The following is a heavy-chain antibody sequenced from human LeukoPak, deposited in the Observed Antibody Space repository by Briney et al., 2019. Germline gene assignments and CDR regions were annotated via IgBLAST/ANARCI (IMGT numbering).Heavy chain of an antibody. CDR1: GFTFGDYA. D-gene: IGHD2-2*01. V-gene: IGHV3-49*04. Sequence: GSLRLSCTASGFTFGDYAMSWVRQAPGKGLEWVGFIRSKAYGGTTEYAASVKGRFTISRDDSKGIAYLQMNSLKTEDTAVYYCTRGIRGDIVVVPAAMNYWGQGTLVTVSS. CDR3: TRGIRGDIVVVPAAMNY. CDR2: IRSKAYGGTT. J-gene: IGHJ4*02.